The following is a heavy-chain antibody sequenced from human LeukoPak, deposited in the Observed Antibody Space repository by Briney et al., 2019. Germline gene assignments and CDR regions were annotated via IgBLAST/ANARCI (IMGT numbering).Heavy chain of an antibody. CDR1: GGSISSTSYY. CDR3: ARLDSSSSWLGY. V-gene: IGHV4-39*01. Sequence: SETLSLTCTVSGGSISSTSYYWGWIRQPPGKGLEWIGSIYYSGITYYNPSLRMLVTISVDTSKNPSSLQLASVTAADTAVYYCARLDSSSSWLGYWGQGTLVTVSS. CDR2: IYYSGIT. J-gene: IGHJ4*02. D-gene: IGHD6-6*01.